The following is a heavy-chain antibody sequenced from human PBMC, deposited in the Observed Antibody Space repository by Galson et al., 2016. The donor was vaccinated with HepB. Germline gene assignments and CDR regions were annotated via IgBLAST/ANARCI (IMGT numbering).Heavy chain of an antibody. V-gene: IGHV1-18*01. CDR3: ARDRDAALDF. Sequence: SVKVSCKASGYTFIDNGISWVRQAPGEGLEWMGWISAESGNTNYAQKFQFRVTLTKDTSARTVYMELRNLRSDDTAVYYCARDRDAALDFWGQGALVTVSS. CDR2: ISAESGNT. J-gene: IGHJ4*02. CDR1: GYTFIDNG. D-gene: IGHD6-13*01.